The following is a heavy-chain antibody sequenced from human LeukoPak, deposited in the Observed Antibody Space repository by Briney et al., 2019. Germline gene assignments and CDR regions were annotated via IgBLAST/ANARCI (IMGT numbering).Heavy chain of an antibody. CDR3: ARGPRSPVTYFDY. D-gene: IGHD3-10*01. CDR1: GGSISSGGYS. V-gene: IGHV4-30-2*01. Sequence: SQTLSLTRAVSGGSISSGGYSWSWIRQPPGKGLEWIGYIYHSGSTYYNPSLKSRVTISVDRSKNQFSLKLSSVTAADTAVYYCARGPRSPVTYFDYWGQGTLVTVSS. CDR2: IYHSGST. J-gene: IGHJ4*02.